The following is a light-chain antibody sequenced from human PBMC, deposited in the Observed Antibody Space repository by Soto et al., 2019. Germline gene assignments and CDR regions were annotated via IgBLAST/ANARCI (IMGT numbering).Light chain of an antibody. CDR1: QGISDY. Sequence: DIQLTQSPSFLSASVGDRVTISCRASQGISDYLAWYQQKPGKAPKLLIYGASTLQSGVPSRFSGSASGTEFTITISSLQPEDFATYFCQQFNAYLLTFGGGTKLEIK. J-gene: IGKJ4*01. V-gene: IGKV1-9*01. CDR2: GAS. CDR3: QQFNAYLLT.